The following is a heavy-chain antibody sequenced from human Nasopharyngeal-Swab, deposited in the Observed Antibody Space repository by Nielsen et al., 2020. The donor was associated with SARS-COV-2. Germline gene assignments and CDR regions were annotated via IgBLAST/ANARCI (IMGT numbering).Heavy chain of an antibody. CDR3: ARTLYDIVTDQYEGYDT. V-gene: IGHV4-30-4*08. CDR1: GVFISRGSAY. CDR2: IYYSGDT. J-gene: IGHJ5*02. D-gene: IGHD3-9*01. Sequence: SQTLSLTCAVSGVFISRGSAYWSWLRQPPGKGLEWIGYIYYSGDTDYNPALQSRVSISADTSRNQFSLKLTSVTAADTAVYYCARTLYDIVTDQYEGYDTWGPGILVTVSS.